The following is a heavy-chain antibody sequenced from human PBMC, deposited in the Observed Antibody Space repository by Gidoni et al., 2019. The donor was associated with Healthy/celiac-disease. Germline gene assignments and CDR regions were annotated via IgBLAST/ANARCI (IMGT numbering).Heavy chain of an antibody. CDR1: GFTFSSYD. CDR3: ARGSYYDSSSPHAFDI. V-gene: IGHV3-13*05. J-gene: IGHJ3*02. Sequence: EVQLVESGGGLVQPGGSLRLSCAASGFTFSSYDMHWVRQATGKGLEWVSAIGTAGDPYYPGSVKGRFTISRENAKNSLYLQMNSLRAGDTAVYYCARGSYYDSSSPHAFDIWGQGTMVTVSS. CDR2: IGTAGDP. D-gene: IGHD3-22*01.